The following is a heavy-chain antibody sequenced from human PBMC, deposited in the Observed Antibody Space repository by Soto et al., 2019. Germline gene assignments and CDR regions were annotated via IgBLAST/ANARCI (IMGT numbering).Heavy chain of an antibody. CDR2: ISGSGGST. Sequence: GGSLSLPCAASGFTFSSYAMSWVLQAPGKGLEWVSAISGSGGSTYYADSVKGRFTISRDNSKNTLYLQMNSLRAEDTAVYYCAKDPPPITIFAFDNWGQGTLVTVSS. V-gene: IGHV3-23*01. CDR1: GFTFSSYA. CDR3: AKDPPPITIFAFDN. J-gene: IGHJ4*02. D-gene: IGHD3-3*01.